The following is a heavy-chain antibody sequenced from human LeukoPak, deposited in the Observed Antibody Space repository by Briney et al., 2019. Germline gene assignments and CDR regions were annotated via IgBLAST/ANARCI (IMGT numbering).Heavy chain of an antibody. J-gene: IGHJ3*02. CDR3: ARESHSSGWAGIFDI. Sequence: PGGSLRLSCAVSRITFTTSVIHWVRQAPGKGLEWVAAISFDGIGKHYTDSVEGRFTVSRDNSKNTLYLQMSSLRDEDTAVYRCARESHSSGWAGIFDIWGQGTMVTVSS. D-gene: IGHD6-19*01. CDR2: ISFDGIGK. V-gene: IGHV3-30-3*01. CDR1: RITFTTSV.